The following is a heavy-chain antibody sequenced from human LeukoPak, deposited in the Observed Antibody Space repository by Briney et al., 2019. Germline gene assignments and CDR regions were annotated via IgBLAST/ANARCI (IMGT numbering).Heavy chain of an antibody. D-gene: IGHD3-10*01. CDR1: GFTVSFNH. CDR3: ARGFGRP. Sequence: GGSLRLSCAASGFTVSFNHMGWVRQAPGKGLEWVSVIHSGGDTYYADSVKGRFTISRDNTKNSLYLQMNSLRAEDTAVYYCARGFGRPWGQGTLVTVSS. CDR2: IHSGGDT. V-gene: IGHV3-53*01. J-gene: IGHJ5*02.